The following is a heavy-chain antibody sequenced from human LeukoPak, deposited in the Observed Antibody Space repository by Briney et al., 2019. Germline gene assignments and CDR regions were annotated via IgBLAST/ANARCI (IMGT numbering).Heavy chain of an antibody. CDR1: GFAFTSYN. Sequence: GGSLRLSCAASGFAFTSYNMNWVRQAPGKGLEWISYISRSSSTMYYADSVKGRYTISRDNAKNSLYLQVNSLRDEDTAVYYCATQNQYYYGSGPLDYWGQGTPVTVSS. CDR3: ATQNQYYYGSGPLDY. CDR2: ISRSSSTM. D-gene: IGHD3-10*01. V-gene: IGHV3-48*02. J-gene: IGHJ4*02.